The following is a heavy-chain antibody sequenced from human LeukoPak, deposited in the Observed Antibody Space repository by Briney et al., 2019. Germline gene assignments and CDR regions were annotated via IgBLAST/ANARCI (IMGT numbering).Heavy chain of an antibody. CDR2: IYYSGST. D-gene: IGHD3-22*01. CDR3: ARTFYDSSGYYPLYYFDY. J-gene: IGHJ4*02. CDR1: GGSISSHY. Sequence: SETLCLTCTVSGGSISSHYWSWIRQPPGKGLEWIGYIYYSGSTNYNPSLKSRVTISVDTSKNQFSLKLSSVTAADTAVYYCARTFYDSSGYYPLYYFDYWGQGTLVTVSS. V-gene: IGHV4-59*11.